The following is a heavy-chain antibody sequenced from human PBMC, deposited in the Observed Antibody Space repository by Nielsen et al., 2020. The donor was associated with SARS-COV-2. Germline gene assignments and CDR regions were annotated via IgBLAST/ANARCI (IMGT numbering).Heavy chain of an antibody. Sequence: GESLKISCAASGFTFSSYAMSWVRQAPGKGLEWVSAISGSGGSTYYADSVKGRFTISRDNSKNTLYLQMNSLRAEDTAAYYCARSAVGQYGDFDYWGQGTLVTVSS. J-gene: IGHJ4*02. V-gene: IGHV3-23*01. CDR2: ISGSGGST. CDR3: ARSAVGQYGDFDY. D-gene: IGHD6-19*01. CDR1: GFTFSSYA.